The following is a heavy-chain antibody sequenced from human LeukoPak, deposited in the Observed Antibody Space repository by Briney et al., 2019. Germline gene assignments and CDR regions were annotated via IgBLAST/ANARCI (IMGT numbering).Heavy chain of an antibody. J-gene: IGHJ6*03. CDR1: GYSISSGYY. D-gene: IGHD3-16*01. V-gene: IGHV4-38-2*02. CDR3: ARGLAASPLGYYYYMDV. CDR2: IYHSGST. Sequence: SETLSLTCTVSGYSISSGYYWGWIRQPQGKGLEWIGSIYHSGSTYYNPSLKSRVTISVDTSKNQFSLKLSSVTAADTAVYYCARGLAASPLGYYYYMDVWGKGTTVTVSS.